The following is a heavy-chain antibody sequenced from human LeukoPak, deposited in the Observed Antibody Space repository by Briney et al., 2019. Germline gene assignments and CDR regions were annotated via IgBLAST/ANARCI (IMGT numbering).Heavy chain of an antibody. V-gene: IGHV4-59*11. J-gene: IGHJ5*02. CDR3: ARGGTTVTPGLLWFDP. CDR2: IYYSGST. D-gene: IGHD4-17*01. CDR1: AGSISTLY. Sequence: SETLSLTSSVSAGSISTLYTSCNRQPHGKGLEWIGYIYYSGSTKSNPALMSRVTISVDTSKNQFPLKLSSVTAADTAVYSCARGGTTVTPGLLWFDPWGQGTLVTVSS.